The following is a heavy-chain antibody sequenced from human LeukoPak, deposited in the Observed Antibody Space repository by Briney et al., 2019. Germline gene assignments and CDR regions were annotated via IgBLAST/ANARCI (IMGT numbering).Heavy chain of an antibody. Sequence: SETLSLTCAVYGGSFSGYYWSWIRQPPGKGLEWIGEINHSGSTNYNPSLKSRVTISVDTSKNQFSLKLSSVTAADTAVYYCARGRGSGWYRVLDPWGQGTLVTVSS. V-gene: IGHV4-34*01. CDR2: INHSGST. D-gene: IGHD6-19*01. J-gene: IGHJ5*02. CDR3: ARGRGSGWYRVLDP. CDR1: GGSFSGYY.